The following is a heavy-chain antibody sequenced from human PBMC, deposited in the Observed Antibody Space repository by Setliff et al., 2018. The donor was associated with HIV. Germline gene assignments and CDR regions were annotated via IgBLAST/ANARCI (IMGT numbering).Heavy chain of an antibody. D-gene: IGHD2-2*02. Sequence: GESLKISCKGSGYSFTSYWIGWVRQMPGKGLDWMGIIYPGDSDTRYSPSFQGQVTISADKSISTAYLQWSSLKASETAMYYWARQVPAAIGAFDIWGQGTMVTVS. CDR2: IYPGDSDT. CDR1: GYSFTSYW. CDR3: ARQVPAAIGAFDI. J-gene: IGHJ3*02. V-gene: IGHV5-51*01.